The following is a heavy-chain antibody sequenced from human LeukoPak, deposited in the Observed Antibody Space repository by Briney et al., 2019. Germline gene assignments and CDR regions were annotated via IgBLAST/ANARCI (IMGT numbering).Heavy chain of an antibody. CDR3: ARDKYGAYFDS. CDR1: GXTFSSYW. J-gene: IGHJ4*02. V-gene: IGHV3-7*01. Sequence: GGSLRLSCAASGXTFSSYWMDWVRQAPGKGLEWVANIKQDGSEKYYVDSVKGRFTISRDNAKNSLYLQMNSLRVEDTAVYYCARDKYGAYFDSWGQGTLVTVSS. CDR2: IKQDGSEK. D-gene: IGHD4-17*01.